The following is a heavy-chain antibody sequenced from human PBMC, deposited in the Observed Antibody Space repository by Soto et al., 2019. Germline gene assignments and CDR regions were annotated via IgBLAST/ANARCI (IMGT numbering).Heavy chain of an antibody. CDR1: GFTFSTYA. V-gene: IGHV3-23*01. CDR3: AKDPPNYNILTGYHPDDAFDI. J-gene: IGHJ3*02. CDR2: ISGSGGST. Sequence: EVQLLESGGGLVQPGGSLRLSCAASGFTFSTYAMSWVRQAPGKGLEWVSAISGSGGSTYYADSVKGRLTISRDNSKNTLYLQINSLRAEETAVYYCAKDPPNYNILTGYHPDDAFDIWGQGTMVTVSS. D-gene: IGHD3-9*01.